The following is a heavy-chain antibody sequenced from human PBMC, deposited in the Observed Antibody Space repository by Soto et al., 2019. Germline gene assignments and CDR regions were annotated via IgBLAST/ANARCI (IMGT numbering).Heavy chain of an antibody. CDR2: INHSGST. V-gene: IGHV4-34*01. Sequence: SETLSLTCAVYGGSFSGYYWSWIRQPPGKGLEWIGEINHSGSTNYNPSLKSRVTISVDTSKNQFSLKLSSVTAADTAVYYCARGIRFGELPYYFDYWGQGTLVTVSS. CDR1: GGSFSGYY. J-gene: IGHJ4*02. D-gene: IGHD3-10*01. CDR3: ARGIRFGELPYYFDY.